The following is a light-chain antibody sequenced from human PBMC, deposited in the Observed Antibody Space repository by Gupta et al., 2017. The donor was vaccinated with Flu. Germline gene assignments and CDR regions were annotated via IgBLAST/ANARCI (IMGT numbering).Light chain of an antibody. CDR2: AAS. J-gene: IGKJ1*01. V-gene: IGKV1-39*01. CDR3: QQSYSTPRT. CDR1: QSISSY. Sequence: DTQMTQSPSSLSASVGDRVTITCRASQSISSYLNWYQQKPGKPPKLLIYAASSLQSGVPSSFSGSGSGTDFTLTISSLQPEDFATYYCQQSYSTPRTFGQGTKVEIK.